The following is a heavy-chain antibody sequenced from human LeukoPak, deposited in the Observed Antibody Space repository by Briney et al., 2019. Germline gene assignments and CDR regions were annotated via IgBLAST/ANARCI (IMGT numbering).Heavy chain of an antibody. CDR1: GFTFSSYA. V-gene: IGHV3-23*01. D-gene: IGHD3-3*01. CDR2: MSASGGST. Sequence: GGSLRLSCAASGFTFSSYAMSWVRQAPGKGLEWVSSMSASGGSTYDADSVKGRFTISRDNSKNTLYLQMNSLRAEDTAVYYCATIPYYDFWSGSFYYFNYWGQGTLVTVSS. J-gene: IGHJ4*02. CDR3: ATIPYYDFWSGSFYYFNY.